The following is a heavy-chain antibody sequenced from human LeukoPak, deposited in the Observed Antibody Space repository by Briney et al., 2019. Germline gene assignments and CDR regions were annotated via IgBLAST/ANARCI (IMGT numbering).Heavy chain of an antibody. Sequence: GESLQISCQGSGYSFTSYWIGWVRPMPGKGLEWVGIIYPGDSDTRYSPSFQGQVTISADKSISTAYLQWSSLKASDTAMYYCALSISTTYSSGWYFYYWGQGTLVTVSS. CDR2: IYPGDSDT. D-gene: IGHD6-19*01. J-gene: IGHJ4*02. CDR1: GYSFTSYW. V-gene: IGHV5-51*01. CDR3: ALSISTTYSSGWYFYY.